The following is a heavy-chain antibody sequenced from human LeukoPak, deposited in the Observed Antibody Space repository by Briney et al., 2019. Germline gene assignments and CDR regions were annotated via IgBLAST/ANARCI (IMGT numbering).Heavy chain of an antibody. CDR2: INHSEST. CDR3: ARVYSGSYSGVAFDI. Sequence: SETLSLTCAVYGGSFSGYYWSWIRQPPGKGLEWIGEINHSESTNYNPSLKSRVTISVDTTKNQFSLKLSSVTAADTAVYYCARVYSGSYSGVAFDIWGQGTMVTVSS. D-gene: IGHD1-26*01. V-gene: IGHV4-34*01. CDR1: GGSFSGYY. J-gene: IGHJ3*02.